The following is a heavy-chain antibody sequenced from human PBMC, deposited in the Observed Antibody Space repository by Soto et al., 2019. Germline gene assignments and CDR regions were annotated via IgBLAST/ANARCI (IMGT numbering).Heavy chain of an antibody. J-gene: IGHJ4*02. V-gene: IGHV1-46*02. CDR2: INLRGGTT. CDR1: GYNFNQYY. Sequence: QVQLVQSGPEVRKPGASVRLSCATSGYNFNQYYIHWVRQAPGQGLEWMGIINLRGGTTEYAHKFRGRVTVTGDTTTRTAYMELSSLRTEDTAVNFCARGPDDSDVPRWDHWGQGTLITVSS. D-gene: IGHD4-17*01. CDR3: ARGPDDSDVPRWDH.